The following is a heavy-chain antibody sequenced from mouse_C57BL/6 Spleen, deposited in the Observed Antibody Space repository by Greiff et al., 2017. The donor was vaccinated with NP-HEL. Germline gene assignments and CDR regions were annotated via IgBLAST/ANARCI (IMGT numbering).Heavy chain of an antibody. CDR2: IDPSDSYT. V-gene: IGHV1-69*01. D-gene: IGHD3-2*02. CDR3: ARQTAQAITWFAY. Sequence: QVQLQQPGAELVMPGASVKLSCKASGYTFTSYWMHWVTQRPGQGLEWIGEIDPSDSYTNYNQKFKGKSTLPVDKSTSTGYMKLSSLTSADSAVYYCARQTAQAITWFAYWGQGTLVTVSA. J-gene: IGHJ3*01. CDR1: GYTFTSYW.